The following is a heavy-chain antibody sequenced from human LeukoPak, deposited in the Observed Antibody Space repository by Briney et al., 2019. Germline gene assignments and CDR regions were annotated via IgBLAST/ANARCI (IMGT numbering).Heavy chain of an antibody. CDR3: AGDYCGGDCSPS. J-gene: IGHJ5*02. Sequence: GGSLRLSCAASGFTFSSYGMHWVRQAPGKGLEWVAFIRYDGSNKYYADSVKGRFTISRDNSKNTLYLQMNSLRAKDTAVYYCAGDYCGGDCSPSWGQGTLVTVSS. V-gene: IGHV3-30*02. CDR2: IRYDGSNK. CDR1: GFTFSSYG. D-gene: IGHD2-21*02.